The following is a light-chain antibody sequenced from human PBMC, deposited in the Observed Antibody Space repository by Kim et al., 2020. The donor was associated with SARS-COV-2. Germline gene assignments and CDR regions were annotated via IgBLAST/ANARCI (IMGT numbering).Light chain of an antibody. CDR2: TAS. V-gene: IGKV1-39*01. Sequence: EIQMTQSPSSLSASVGDRVTITCRASQGISRYLNWYQQKPGKAPKLLIYTASSLQSGVPSRFTGSGSETDFTLTISSLQPEDFATYCCQQTYSASRTFGQGTKVDIK. CDR3: QQTYSASRT. CDR1: QGISRY. J-gene: IGKJ1*01.